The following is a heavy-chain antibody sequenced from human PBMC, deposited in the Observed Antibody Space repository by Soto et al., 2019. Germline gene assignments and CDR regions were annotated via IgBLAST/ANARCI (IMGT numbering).Heavy chain of an antibody. CDR3: ARVRYYDGIGYNAFNI. CDR2: IYYSGST. D-gene: IGHD3-22*01. Sequence: QVQLQESGPGLVKPSQTLSLTCTVSGGSISSGGYYWSWIRQHPGKGLEWIGYIYYSGSTYYNQALKSRVTVSVDTSKNLFSLKLSSVTAADTAVYYCARVRYYDGIGYNAFNIWGQGTMVTVSS. V-gene: IGHV4-31*03. J-gene: IGHJ3*02. CDR1: GGSISSGGYY.